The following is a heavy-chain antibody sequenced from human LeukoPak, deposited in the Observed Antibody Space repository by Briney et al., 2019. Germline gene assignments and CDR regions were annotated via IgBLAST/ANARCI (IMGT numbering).Heavy chain of an antibody. CDR1: GFTFSNYY. J-gene: IGHJ4*02. CDR2: INHSGST. V-gene: IGHV4-34*01. CDR3: ARGRGPRITMVRGVPQFDY. Sequence: GSLRLSCVTSGFTFSNYYMTWIRQPPGKGLEWIGEINHSGSTNYNPSLKSRVTISVDTSKNQFSLKLSSVTAADTAVYYCARGRGPRITMVRGVPQFDYWGQGTLVTVSS. D-gene: IGHD3-10*01.